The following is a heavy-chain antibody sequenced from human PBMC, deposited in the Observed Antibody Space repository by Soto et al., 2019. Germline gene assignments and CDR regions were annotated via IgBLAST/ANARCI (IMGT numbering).Heavy chain of an antibody. Sequence: GESLKISCKGSGYSFTSYWIGWVRQMPGKGLEWVGIIYPGDSDTRYSPSFQGQVTISADKSISTAYLQWSSLKASDTAMYYCARLGSSSTSCYKCGMDVWGQGTTVTVSS. J-gene: IGHJ6*02. CDR1: GYSFTSYW. D-gene: IGHD2-2*02. CDR3: ARLGSSSTSCYKCGMDV. V-gene: IGHV5-51*01. CDR2: IYPGDSDT.